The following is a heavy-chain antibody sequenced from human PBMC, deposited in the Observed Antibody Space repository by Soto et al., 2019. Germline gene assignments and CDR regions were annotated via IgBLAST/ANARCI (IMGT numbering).Heavy chain of an antibody. CDR2: ISYDGSKK. J-gene: IGHJ4*02. V-gene: IGHV3-30*18. CDR3: AKDRGVRGGSLDY. Sequence: GGSLRLSCADSGFTFSRYGMHWVRQAPGKGLEWVAVISYDGSKKDYVDSVKGRFTISRDNSKNTLYLQMNSLRAEDTAVYYCAKDRGVRGGSLDYWGQGTLVTVSS. CDR1: GFTFSRYG. D-gene: IGHD3-10*01.